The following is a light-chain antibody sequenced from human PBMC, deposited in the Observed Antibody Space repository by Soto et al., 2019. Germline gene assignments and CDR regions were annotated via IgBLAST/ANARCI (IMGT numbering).Light chain of an antibody. CDR1: SSDVGGYNY. CDR3: SSYTNASTYV. CDR2: DVS. V-gene: IGLV2-14*03. J-gene: IGLJ1*01. Sequence: QSVLTQPASVSGSPGQSITISCTGTSSDVGGYNYVSWYQQHPGTAPKLLIFDVSNRPSGVSNRFSGSKSGNTASLTISGLQTEDEADYYCSSYTNASTYVFGTGTKVTGL.